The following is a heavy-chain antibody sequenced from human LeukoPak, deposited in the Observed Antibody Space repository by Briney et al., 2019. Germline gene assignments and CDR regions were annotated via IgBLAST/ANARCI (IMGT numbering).Heavy chain of an antibody. V-gene: IGHV1-69*01. CDR2: ITPLFGTA. CDR1: GGTFSKYT. CDR3: ASGPGTPKGIDY. Sequence: ASVKVSCKASGGTFSKYTISWVRQRPGQGLEWMGGITPLFGTANYAQKFQGRVTITADESTSTAYMELSSLRSEDTAVYYCASGPGTPKGIDYWGQGTLVTVSS. J-gene: IGHJ4*02. D-gene: IGHD1-26*01.